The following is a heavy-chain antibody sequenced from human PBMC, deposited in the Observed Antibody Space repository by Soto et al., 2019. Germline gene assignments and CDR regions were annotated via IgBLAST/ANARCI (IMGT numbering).Heavy chain of an antibody. Sequence: KSSETLSLTCAVSGGSISSSNWWSWVRQPPGKGLEWIGEIYHSGSTNYNPSLKSRVTISVDKSKNQFSLKLSSVTAADTAVYYCARDPFRRRSSGWYRYFDYWGQGTLVTVSS. V-gene: IGHV4-4*02. J-gene: IGHJ4*02. CDR1: GGSISSSNW. CDR3: ARDPFRRRSSGWYRYFDY. D-gene: IGHD6-19*01. CDR2: IYHSGST.